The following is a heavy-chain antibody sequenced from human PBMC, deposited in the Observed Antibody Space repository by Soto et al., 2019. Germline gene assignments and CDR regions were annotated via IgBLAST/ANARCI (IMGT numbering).Heavy chain of an antibody. CDR1: GGSIRSFY. V-gene: IGHV4-4*07. CDR2: IYTSGTT. J-gene: IGHJ6*02. CDR3: AREGASGFGMDV. D-gene: IGHD1-26*01. Sequence: TSETLSLTCTVSGGSIRSFYWSWIRQPAGKPLEWIGRIYTSGTTNYNPSLKSRVTMSVDTSKNKFSLNLSSVTAADTAVYYCAREGASGFGMDVWGQGTPVTLSS.